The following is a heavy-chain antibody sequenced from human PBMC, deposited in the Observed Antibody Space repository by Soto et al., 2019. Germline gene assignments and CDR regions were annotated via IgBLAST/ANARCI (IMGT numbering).Heavy chain of an antibody. CDR1: GGSFSGYY. J-gene: IGHJ5*02. D-gene: IGHD6-13*01. V-gene: IGHV4-34*01. CDR2: INHSGST. Sequence: SETLSLTCAVYGGSFSGYYWSWIRQPPGKGLEWIGEINHSGSTNYNPSLKSRVTISVDTSKNQFSLKLSSVTAADTAVYYCARVKSSSWYRGWFDPWGQGTLVTVSS. CDR3: ARVKSSSWYRGWFDP.